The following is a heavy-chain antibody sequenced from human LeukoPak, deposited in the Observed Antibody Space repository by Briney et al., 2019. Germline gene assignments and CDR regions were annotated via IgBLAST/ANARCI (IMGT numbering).Heavy chain of an antibody. V-gene: IGHV3-23*01. CDR2: INTNGGST. CDR1: GFTFSSCG. CDR3: AKERGPRQALDY. J-gene: IGHJ4*02. D-gene: IGHD3-10*01. Sequence: GESLRLSCAASGFTFSSCGMTWVRQAPGKGLEWVSAINTNGGSTWYADSVKGRFTISRDNAKNALYMQMNSLRAEDTAVYYCAKERGPRQALDYWGQGTLVTVSS.